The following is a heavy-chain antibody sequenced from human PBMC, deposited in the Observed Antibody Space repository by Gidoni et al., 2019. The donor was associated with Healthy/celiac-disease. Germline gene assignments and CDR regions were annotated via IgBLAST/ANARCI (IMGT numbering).Heavy chain of an antibody. CDR1: GFTFSSYG. J-gene: IGHJ6*03. V-gene: IGHV3-30*02. CDR2: IRYDGSNK. D-gene: IGHD3-9*01. Sequence: QVQLVESGGGVVQPGGSLRLSCAASGFTFSSYGMHWVRQAPGKGLEWVAFIRYDGSNKYYADSVKGRFTIARDNSKNTLYLQMNSLRAEDTAVYYCAKDADDTEYYYYMDVWGKGTTVTVSS. CDR3: AKDADDTEYYYYMDV.